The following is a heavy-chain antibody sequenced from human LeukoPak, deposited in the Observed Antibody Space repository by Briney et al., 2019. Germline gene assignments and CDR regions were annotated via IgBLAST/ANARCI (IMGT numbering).Heavy chain of an antibody. CDR2: IIPMFKTP. J-gene: IGHJ4*02. CDR3: ERDGGGSVDY. Sequence: GASVKVSCKASGVTFSSYAMSWVRQAPGQGLEWMGGIIPMFKTPKYVQKFQDRLTITADESTSTAYMELNSLRSDDTAVYYCERDGGGSVDYWGQGTLITVSS. V-gene: IGHV1-69*13. CDR1: GVTFSSYA. D-gene: IGHD3-16*01.